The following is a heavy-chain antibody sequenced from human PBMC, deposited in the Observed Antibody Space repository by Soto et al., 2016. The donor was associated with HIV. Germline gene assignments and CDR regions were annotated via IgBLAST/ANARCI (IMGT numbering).Heavy chain of an antibody. CDR1: GFTFRSYA. Sequence: EVQLLESGGGLVQPGGSLRLSCAASGFTFRSYAMAWVRQAPGKGLEWVSGISGSGDSTYYADSVKGRFIISRDSSEKMVYLQMNSLRVEDTAVYYCAKAATYCRGTSCYRLDHWGQGSWSPSP. CDR3: AKAATYCRGTSCYRLDH. J-gene: IGHJ4*02. CDR2: ISGSGDST. V-gene: IGHV3-23*01. D-gene: IGHD2-15*01.